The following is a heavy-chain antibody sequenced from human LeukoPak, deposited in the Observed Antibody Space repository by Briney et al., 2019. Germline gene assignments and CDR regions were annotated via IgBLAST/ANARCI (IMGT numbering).Heavy chain of an antibody. CDR2: ISSSSTI. J-gene: IGHJ4*02. Sequence: PGGSLRLSCAASGFTFSSYSMNWVRHAPGKWLEWVSYISSSSTIYYADSVKGRFTISRDNAKNSLYLQMNSLRAEDTAVYYCARDGHATGSHDYWGQGTLVTVSS. CDR1: GFTFSSYS. V-gene: IGHV3-48*04. CDR3: ARDGHATGSHDY. D-gene: IGHD3-10*01.